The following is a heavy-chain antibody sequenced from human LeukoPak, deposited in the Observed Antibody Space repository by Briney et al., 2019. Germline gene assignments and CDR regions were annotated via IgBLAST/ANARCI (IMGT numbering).Heavy chain of an antibody. CDR3: ARDTRVHYYDSSGPVDY. CDR2: FYYSGST. J-gene: IGHJ4*02. D-gene: IGHD3-22*01. CDR1: GGSISSSSYY. Sequence: SETLSLTCTVSGGSISSSSYYWGWIRQPPGKGLEWIGSFYYSGSTYYNPSLKSRVTISVDTSKNQFSLKLSSVTAADTAVYYCARDTRVHYYDSSGPVDYWGQGTLVTVSS. V-gene: IGHV4-39*07.